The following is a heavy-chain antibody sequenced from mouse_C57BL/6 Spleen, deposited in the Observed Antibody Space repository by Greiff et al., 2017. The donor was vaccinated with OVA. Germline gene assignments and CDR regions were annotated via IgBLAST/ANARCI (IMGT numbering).Heavy chain of an antibody. J-gene: IGHJ3*01. CDR3: ERQGPSTGTSWFAY. D-gene: IGHD4-1*02. Sequence: DVMLVESGGGLVKPGGSLKLSCAASGFTFSDYGMHWVRQAPETGLEWVAYISSGSSPIYYADTVKGRFTISRDNAKNTLFLQKTSLRSEDTAMYDGERQGPSTGTSWFAYWGQGTLVTVSA. V-gene: IGHV5-17*01. CDR2: ISSGSSPI. CDR1: GFTFSDYG.